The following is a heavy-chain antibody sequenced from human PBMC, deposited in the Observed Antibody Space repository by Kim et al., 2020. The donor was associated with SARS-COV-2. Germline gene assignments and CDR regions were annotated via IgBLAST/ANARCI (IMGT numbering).Heavy chain of an antibody. V-gene: IGHV3-74*01. CDR3: VRDNYGVDY. D-gene: IGHD4-17*01. CDR2: GSET. Sequence: GSETDYADSVKGRFTVSRDNTKDTLYLQMNSLRAEDTAMYYCVRDNYGVDYWGQGTLVTVSS. J-gene: IGHJ4*02.